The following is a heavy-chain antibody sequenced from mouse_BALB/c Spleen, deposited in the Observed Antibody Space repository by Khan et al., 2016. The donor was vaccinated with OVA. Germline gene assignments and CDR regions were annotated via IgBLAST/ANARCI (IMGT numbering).Heavy chain of an antibody. D-gene: IGHD6-2*01. CDR3: ARAEGGSHYFDY. J-gene: IGHJ2*01. CDR2: IYPGTGSI. CDR1: GYIFTNYW. V-gene: IGHV1-76*01. Sequence: QVQLKESGAELVRPGASVKLSCKTSGYIFTNYWNHWVKQRSGQGLEWIARIYPGTGSIYHNEKFKGKATLTADKSSSTAHMQLSSLKSEDSAVXFCARAEGGSHYFDYWGQGTTLTVSS.